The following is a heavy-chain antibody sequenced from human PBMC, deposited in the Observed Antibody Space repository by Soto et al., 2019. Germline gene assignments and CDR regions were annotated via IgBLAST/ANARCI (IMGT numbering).Heavy chain of an antibody. Sequence: QGQLVQSGPEAKKPGASVKVSCEASGYTFSRYGISWVRQAPGQGLEWMGWISGYNGDTKYAQKVQGRVTXTXXXSXXTAYMELRSLTSDDTAIYYCAKNGQPPYYYYGMDVWGQGTTVTVSS. D-gene: IGHD2-8*01. CDR3: AKNGQPPYYYYGMDV. CDR2: ISGYNGDT. CDR1: GYTFSRYG. J-gene: IGHJ6*02. V-gene: IGHV1-18*01.